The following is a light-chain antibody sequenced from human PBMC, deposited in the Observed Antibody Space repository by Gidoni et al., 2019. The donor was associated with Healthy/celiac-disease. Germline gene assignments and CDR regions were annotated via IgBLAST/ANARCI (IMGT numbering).Light chain of an antibody. CDR1: QSVSSY. CDR2: DAS. CDR3: QQRSNWPPEGT. V-gene: IGKV3-11*01. J-gene: IGKJ2*02. Sequence: EIVLTPSPATLSLSPGERATLSCRASQSVSSYLAWYQQKPGQAPRLLIYDASNRATGIPARFSGSGSGTDFTLTISSLEPEDFAVYYCQQRSNWPPEGTFXQXTKLEIK.